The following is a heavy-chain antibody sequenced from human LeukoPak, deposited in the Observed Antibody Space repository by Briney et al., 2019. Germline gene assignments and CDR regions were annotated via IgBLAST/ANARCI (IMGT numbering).Heavy chain of an antibody. V-gene: IGHV3-7*03. Sequence: GGSLRLSCAASGFTFSSYWMSWVRQAPGKGLEWVANIKQDGSEKYYVDSVKGRFTISRDNAKNSLYLQMNSLRAEDTAVYYCARGRGGGCSYGFGYYFDYWGQGTLVTVSS. CDR3: ARGRGGGCSYGFGYYFDY. CDR2: IKQDGSEK. J-gene: IGHJ4*02. D-gene: IGHD5-18*01. CDR1: GFTFSSYW.